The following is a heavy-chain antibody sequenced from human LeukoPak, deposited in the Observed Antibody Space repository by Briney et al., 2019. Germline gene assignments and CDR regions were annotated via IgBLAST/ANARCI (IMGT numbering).Heavy chain of an antibody. CDR2: TRNKANSYTT. V-gene: IGHV3-72*01. CDR3: AVYGDYDAFDI. D-gene: IGHD4-17*01. Sequence: QXPXXXLEGVXRTRNKANSYTTEYAASVKGRFTISRDDSKNSLYLQMNSLKTEDTAVYYCAVYGDYDAFDIWGQGTMVTVSS. J-gene: IGHJ3*02.